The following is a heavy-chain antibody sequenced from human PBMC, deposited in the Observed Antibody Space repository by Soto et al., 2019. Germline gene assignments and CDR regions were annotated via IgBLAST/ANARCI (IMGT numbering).Heavy chain of an antibody. CDR2: ISSSSSYI. CDR3: TVVAANSLTQPFDY. V-gene: IGHV3-21*01. CDR1: GFTFSSYS. Sequence: LRLSCAASGFTFSSYSMNWVRQAPGKGLEWVSSISSSSSYIYYADSVKGRFTISRDNAKSSLYLQMNSLRAEGTAVYYCTVVAANSLTQPFDYWGQGTLVTVSS. D-gene: IGHD2-15*01. J-gene: IGHJ4*02.